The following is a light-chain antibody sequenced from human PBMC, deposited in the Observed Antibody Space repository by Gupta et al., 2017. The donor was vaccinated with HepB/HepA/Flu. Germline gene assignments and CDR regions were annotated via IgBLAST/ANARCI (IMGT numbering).Light chain of an antibody. CDR2: KAS. J-gene: IGKJ1*01. CDR3: QQYNTFPWT. V-gene: IGKV1-5*03. Sequence: DIQMTQSPSTLSASVGDRVTLSCRTSQSVRFSLAWYQQKPGKAPTLLIYKASNLQSDVPSRCSGSGSETDFTLTISSLQPDDFATYFCQQYNTFPWTFGQGTKMEIK. CDR1: QSVRFS.